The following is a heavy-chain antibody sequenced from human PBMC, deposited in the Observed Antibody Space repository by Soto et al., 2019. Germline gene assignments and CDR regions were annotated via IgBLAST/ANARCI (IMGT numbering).Heavy chain of an antibody. CDR3: ARPYYYDNSGSSFDY. V-gene: IGHV1-69*13. CDR1: GGTFSSYA. Sequence: ASVKVACKASGGTFSSYAISWVRQAPGQGLEWMGGIIPIFGTANYAQKFQGRVTITADESTSTAYMELSSLRSEDTAVYYCARPYYYDNSGSSFDYWGQGTLVTVSS. CDR2: IIPIFGTA. J-gene: IGHJ4*02. D-gene: IGHD3-22*01.